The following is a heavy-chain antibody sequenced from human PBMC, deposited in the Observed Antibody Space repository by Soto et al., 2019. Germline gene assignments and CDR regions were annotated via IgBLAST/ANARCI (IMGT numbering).Heavy chain of an antibody. D-gene: IGHD4-17*01. CDR2: IYYSGST. V-gene: IGHV4-39*01. CDR1: GGSISSSSYY. J-gene: IGHJ6*02. Sequence: SETLSLTCTVSGGSISSSSYYWGWIRQPPGKGLEWIGSIYYSGSTYYNPSLKSRVTISVDTSKNQFSLKLSSVTAADTAVYYCATLYAYGDYSYYYGMDVWGQGTTVTVSS. CDR3: ATLYAYGDYSYYYGMDV.